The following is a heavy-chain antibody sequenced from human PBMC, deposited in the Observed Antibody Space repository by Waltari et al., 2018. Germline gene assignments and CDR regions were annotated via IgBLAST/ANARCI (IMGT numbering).Heavy chain of an antibody. CDR3: ALGSGMDV. CDR2: ITGTGAGT. Sequence: VQVLESGGGLVQPGGSLRLSCVASGFPFSRRAMSWVRQAPGKGLAWVATITGTGAGTYHADSVKGRFTISRDNSKNTMYLQMTSLTAEDTAEYYCALGSGMDVWGQGTTVTVSS. CDR1: GFPFSRRA. D-gene: IGHD3-10*01. V-gene: IGHV3-23*01. J-gene: IGHJ6*02.